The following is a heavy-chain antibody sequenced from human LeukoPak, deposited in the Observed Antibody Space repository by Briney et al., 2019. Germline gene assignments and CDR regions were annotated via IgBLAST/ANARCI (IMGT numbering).Heavy chain of an antibody. CDR3: ARGRNYGRDASDY. CDR1: GFTFSDYY. CDR2: ISSSSSYT. D-gene: IGHD4-17*01. V-gene: IGHV3-11*06. J-gene: IGHJ4*02. Sequence: GGSLRLSCAASGFTFSDYYMSWIRQAPGKGLEWVSYISSSSSYTKYADSVKGRFTISRDNAKNSLYLQMNSLRAEDTAVYYCARGRNYGRDASDYWGQGTLVTVSS.